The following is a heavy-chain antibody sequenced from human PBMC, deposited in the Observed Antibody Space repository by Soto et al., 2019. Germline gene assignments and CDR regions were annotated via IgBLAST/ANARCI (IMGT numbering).Heavy chain of an antibody. J-gene: IGHJ4*02. CDR2: IYSGGST. CDR3: ARERPPATYYYDSSGSYFDY. Sequence: GGSLRLSCAASGFTVSSNYMSWVRQAPGKGLEWVSVIYSGGSTYYADSVKGRFTISRDNSKNTLYLQMNSLRAEDTAVYYCARERPPATYYYDSSGSYFDYWGQGTLVTVSS. V-gene: IGHV3-53*01. D-gene: IGHD3-22*01. CDR1: GFTVSSNY.